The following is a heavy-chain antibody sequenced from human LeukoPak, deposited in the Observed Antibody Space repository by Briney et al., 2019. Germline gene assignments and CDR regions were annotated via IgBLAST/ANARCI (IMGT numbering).Heavy chain of an antibody. Sequence: SETLSLTCTVSGGSISSYYWSRIRQPPGKGLEWIGYIYYSGSTNYNPSLKSRVTISVDTSKNQFSLKLSSVTAADTAVYYCARDLIVPDAMTGSGSYSTDYWGQGTLATVSS. CDR3: ARDLIVPDAMTGSGSYSTDY. J-gene: IGHJ4*02. V-gene: IGHV4-59*12. D-gene: IGHD3-10*01. CDR1: GGSISSYY. CDR2: IYYSGST.